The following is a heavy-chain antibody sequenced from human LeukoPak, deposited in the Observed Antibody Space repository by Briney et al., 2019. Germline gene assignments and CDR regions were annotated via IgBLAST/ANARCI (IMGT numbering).Heavy chain of an antibody. J-gene: IGHJ3*02. CDR1: GFSFSTYW. CDR3: ARGGYTFEI. V-gene: IGHV3-7*01. CDR2: INQDGSDK. D-gene: IGHD2-2*02. Sequence: GGSLRLSCAASGFSFSTYWMSWVRQAPGKGLEWVANINQDGSDKNYLDSVKGRFTISRDNAQNSLYLQMNSLGAEDTAVFHCARGGYTFEIWGQGTMVTVSS.